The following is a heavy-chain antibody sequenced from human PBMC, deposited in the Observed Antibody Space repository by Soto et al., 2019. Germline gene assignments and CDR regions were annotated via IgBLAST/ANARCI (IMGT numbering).Heavy chain of an antibody. Sequence: EVQLVESGGNLVQPGGSLRLSCAASGFTFSDFWMSWVRRAPGRGLEWVANIKEDGSETYYVDSVEGRFTISRDNAKKSLYLPMNSLRAEVNALYYCARGGSHSSDSWGQGALVTVSS. D-gene: IGHD1-26*01. CDR2: IKEDGSET. V-gene: IGHV3-7*05. J-gene: IGHJ4*02. CDR3: ARGGSHSSDS. CDR1: GFTFSDFW.